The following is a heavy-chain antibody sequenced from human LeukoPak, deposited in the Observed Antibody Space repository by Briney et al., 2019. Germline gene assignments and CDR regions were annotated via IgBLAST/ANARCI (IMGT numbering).Heavy chain of an antibody. CDR3: ASSAYYFYYMDV. V-gene: IGHV3-7*01. CDR1: GFTFSSYW. J-gene: IGHJ6*03. D-gene: IGHD3-10*01. CDR2: IRQDGSEK. Sequence: GGSLRLSCAASGFTFSSYWMTWVRQAPGKGLEWVASIRQDGSEKYYVDSVKGRFTVSRDNAKNSLYLQMNSLRADDTAVHYCASSAYYFYYMDVWGKGTTVTVSS.